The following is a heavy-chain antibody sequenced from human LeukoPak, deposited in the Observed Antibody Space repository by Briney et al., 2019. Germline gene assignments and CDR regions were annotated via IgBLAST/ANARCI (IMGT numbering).Heavy chain of an antibody. CDR1: GFAVSSNY. CDR2: IYSGGST. CDR3: AKSVSGIAARNFDY. Sequence: GGSLRLSCAASGFAVSSNYMSWVRQAPGKGLEWVSVIYSGGSTYYADSVKGRFTISRDNSKNTLYLQMNSLRAEDTAVYYCAKSVSGIAARNFDYWGQGTLVTVSS. D-gene: IGHD6-6*01. J-gene: IGHJ4*02. V-gene: IGHV3-66*01.